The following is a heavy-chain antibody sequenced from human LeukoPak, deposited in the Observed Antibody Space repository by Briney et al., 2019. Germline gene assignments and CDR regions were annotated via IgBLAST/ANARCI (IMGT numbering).Heavy chain of an antibody. CDR3: ARDLGGYYYYMDV. Sequence: PGGSLRLSCAASGFTFSSYAMHWVRQAPGKGLEWVAVISYDGSNKYYADSVKGRFTISRDNSKNTLYLQMNSLRAEDTAVYYCARDLGGYYYYMDVWGKGTTVTVSS. D-gene: IGHD3-16*01. V-gene: IGHV3-30-3*01. CDR2: ISYDGSNK. CDR1: GFTFSSYA. J-gene: IGHJ6*03.